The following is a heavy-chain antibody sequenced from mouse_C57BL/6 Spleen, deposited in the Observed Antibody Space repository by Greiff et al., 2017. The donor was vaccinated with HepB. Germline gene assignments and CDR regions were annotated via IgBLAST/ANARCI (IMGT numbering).Heavy chain of an antibody. J-gene: IGHJ2*01. CDR1: GYTFTSYW. CDR2: IYPGSGST. CDR3: ARYSYYSKENGY. Sequence: VQLQQSGAELVKPGASVKMSCKASGYTFTSYWITWVKQRPGQGLEWIGDIYPGSGSTNYNEKFKGKATFTADTSSNTAYMQLSSLTTEDSAIYYCARYSYYSKENGYWGQGTTLTVSS. D-gene: IGHD2-5*01. V-gene: IGHV1-55*01.